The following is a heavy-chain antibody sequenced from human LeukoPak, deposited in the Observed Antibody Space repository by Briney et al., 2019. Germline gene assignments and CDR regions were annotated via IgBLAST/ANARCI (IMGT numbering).Heavy chain of an antibody. V-gene: IGHV3-21*01. D-gene: IGHD3-22*01. J-gene: IGHJ4*02. CDR1: GFTFSSYS. CDR2: ISSRSSYI. CDR3: ARYRIYYDSSGPGGHFDY. Sequence: PGGSLRLSCAASGFTFSSYSMNWVRQAPGKGLEWVSSISSRSSYIYYADSVKGRFTISRDNAKNSLYLQMNSLRAEDTAVYYCARYRIYYDSSGPGGHFDYWGQGTLVTVSS.